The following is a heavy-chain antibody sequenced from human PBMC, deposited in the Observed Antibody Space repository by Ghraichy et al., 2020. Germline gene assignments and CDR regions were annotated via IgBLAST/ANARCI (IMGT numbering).Heavy chain of an antibody. CDR3: AKRENDFWSQWSPLGSGYGMDV. CDR1: GFTFSSYA. Sequence: GGSLRLSCAASGFTFSSYAMSWVRQAPGKGLEWVSAISGSGGSTYYADSVKGRFTISRDNSMNTLYLQMNSLRAEDTAVYYCAKRENDFWSQWSPLGSGYGMDVWGQVTTVTVSS. V-gene: IGHV3-23*01. J-gene: IGHJ6*01. D-gene: IGHD3-3*01. CDR2: ISGSGGST.